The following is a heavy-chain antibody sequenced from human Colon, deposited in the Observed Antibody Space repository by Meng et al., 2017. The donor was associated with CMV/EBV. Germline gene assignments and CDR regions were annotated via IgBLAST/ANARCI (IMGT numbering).Heavy chain of an antibody. D-gene: IGHD2-2*01. V-gene: IGHV3-21*01. J-gene: IGHJ4*02. Sequence: GESLKISCAASGFTFSSYSMNWVRQAPGKGLEWVSSISSSSSYIYYADSVKGRFTISRDNAKNSLYLQMNSLRAEDTAVYYCARDRCSSTSCYYYWGQGTLVTVSS. CDR3: ARDRCSSTSCYYY. CDR2: ISSSSSYI. CDR1: GFTFSSYS.